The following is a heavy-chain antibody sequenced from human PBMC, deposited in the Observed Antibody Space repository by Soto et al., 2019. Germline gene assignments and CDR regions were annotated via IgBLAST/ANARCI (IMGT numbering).Heavy chain of an antibody. Sequence: GESLKISCKASGYIFSTNWIAWVRHVPGKGLEWMGSIFPADSDTRYNPSFQGQVTISVDKSIDTAYLQWSSLKASDTGTFYCAKHNYFGSGSSFYYSSSDLWGQGTTVTVSS. CDR3: AKHNYFGSGSSFYYSSSDL. V-gene: IGHV5-51*01. J-gene: IGHJ6*02. D-gene: IGHD3-10*01. CDR1: GYIFSTNW. CDR2: IFPADSDT.